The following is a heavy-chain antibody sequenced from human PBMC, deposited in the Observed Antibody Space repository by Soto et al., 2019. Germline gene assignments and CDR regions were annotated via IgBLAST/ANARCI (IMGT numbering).Heavy chain of an antibody. CDR2: INHSGST. D-gene: IGHD3-22*01. J-gene: IGHJ5*02. CDR3: ATLDYYDSSGYYT. Sequence: SETLSLTCAVYGGSFSGYYWSWIRQPPGKGLEWIGEINHSGSTNYNPSLKSRVTISVDTSKNQFSLKLSSVTAADTAVYYCATLDYYDSSGYYTWGQGTLVTVS. CDR1: GGSFSGYY. V-gene: IGHV4-34*01.